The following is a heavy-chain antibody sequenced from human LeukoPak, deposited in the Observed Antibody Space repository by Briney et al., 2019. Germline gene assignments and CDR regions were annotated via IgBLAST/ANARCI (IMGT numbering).Heavy chain of an antibody. J-gene: IGHJ4*02. V-gene: IGHV1-69*13. D-gene: IGHD3-16*01. CDR2: IIPIFGTA. Sequence: ASVKVSCKASGGTFSSYAISWVRQAPGQGLEWMGGIIPIFGTANYAQKFQGRVTITADESTSTAYMELRSLRSDDTAVYYCARYSYGGGVINFDYWGQGTLVTVSS. CDR1: GGTFSSYA. CDR3: ARYSYGGGVINFDY.